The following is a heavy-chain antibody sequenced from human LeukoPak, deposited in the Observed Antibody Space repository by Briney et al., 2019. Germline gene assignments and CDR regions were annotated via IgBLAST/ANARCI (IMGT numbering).Heavy chain of an antibody. J-gene: IGHJ4*02. Sequence: SETLSLTCTVSGASISSSTSYFWAWIRQPPGKGLEWIGTMSSSGSTYYNPSLKSRVTISGDTSKNQFSLKLSSVTAADTAVYYCARGNGYNYYWGQGTLVTVSS. CDR3: ARGNGYNYY. CDR2: MSSSGST. V-gene: IGHV4-39*07. CDR1: GASISSSTSYF. D-gene: IGHD5-24*01.